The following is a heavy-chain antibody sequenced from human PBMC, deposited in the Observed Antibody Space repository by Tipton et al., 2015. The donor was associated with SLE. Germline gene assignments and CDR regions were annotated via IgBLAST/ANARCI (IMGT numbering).Heavy chain of an antibody. Sequence: QVQLVQSGAEVKKPGASVKVSCKASGYTFTSYYMHWVRQAPGQGLEWMRIINPSGGSTSYAQKFQGRVTMTRDTSTSTVYMELSSLRSEDTAVYYCARREIDIGYCSSTSCPTAGWFDPWGQGTLVTVSS. CDR1: GYTFTSYY. D-gene: IGHD2-2*01. J-gene: IGHJ5*02. CDR2: INPSGGST. CDR3: ARREIDIGYCSSTSCPTAGWFDP. V-gene: IGHV1-46*01.